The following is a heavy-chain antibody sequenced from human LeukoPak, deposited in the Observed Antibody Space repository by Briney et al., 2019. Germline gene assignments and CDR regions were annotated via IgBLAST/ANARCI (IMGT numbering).Heavy chain of an antibody. CDR2: IYYSGST. V-gene: IGHV4-59*08. CDR3: ARLPYYYDSSGYYYGAFDI. Sequence: PSETLSLTCTVSGGSISSYYWSWIRQPPGKGLEWIGYIYYSGSTNYNPSLKSRVTISVDTSKNQFSLKLSSVTAADTAVYCCARLPYYYDSSGYYYGAFDIWGQGTMVTVSS. J-gene: IGHJ3*02. D-gene: IGHD3-22*01. CDR1: GGSISSYY.